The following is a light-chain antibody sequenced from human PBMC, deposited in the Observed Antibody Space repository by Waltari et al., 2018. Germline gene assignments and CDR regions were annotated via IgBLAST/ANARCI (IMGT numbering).Light chain of an antibody. J-gene: IGKJ1*01. V-gene: IGKV1-5*03. CDR2: KAS. Sequence: DIQMTQSPSTLSASVGDRVTITCRASQSISSWLAWYQQKPGKAPKLLIYKASSLESGVPSRFSGSGSGTEFTLTISSLQPDDFATHYCQQYNSPRTFGQGTKVEIK. CDR1: QSISSW. CDR3: QQYNSPRT.